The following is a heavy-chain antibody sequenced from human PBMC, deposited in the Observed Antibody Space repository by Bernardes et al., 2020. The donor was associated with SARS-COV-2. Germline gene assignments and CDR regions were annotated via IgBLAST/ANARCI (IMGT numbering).Heavy chain of an antibody. V-gene: IGHV3-9*01. Sequence: GRSLSLSYTTSVFTYYDNAIPCVRQAPGKALEWVSGTSCNSGSIGYADSVKGRFTISRDHAKNSLYLQMNSLRPEDTAVYYCAKDIAAAVLYYFDYWGQGTLVTDSS. CDR3: AKDIAAAVLYYFDY. D-gene: IGHD6-13*01. CDR1: VFTYYDNA. CDR2: TSCNSGSI. J-gene: IGHJ4*02.